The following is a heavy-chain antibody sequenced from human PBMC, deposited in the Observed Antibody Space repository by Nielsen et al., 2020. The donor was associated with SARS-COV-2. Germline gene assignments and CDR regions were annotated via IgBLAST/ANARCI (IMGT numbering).Heavy chain of an antibody. D-gene: IGHD3-22*01. Sequence: GESLKISCAASGFTFSSYAMSWVRQAPGKGLEWVSAINGSGGSTYYADSVKGRFTISRDNSKNTLYLQMNSLRAEDTAVYYCATCFIRRYDSSGYYTWGQGTLVTVSS. CDR2: INGSGGST. V-gene: IGHV3-23*01. CDR1: GFTFSSYA. CDR3: ATCFIRRYDSSGYYT. J-gene: IGHJ5*02.